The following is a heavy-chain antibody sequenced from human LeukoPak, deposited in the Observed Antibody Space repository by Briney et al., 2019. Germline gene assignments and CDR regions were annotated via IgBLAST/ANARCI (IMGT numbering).Heavy chain of an antibody. CDR2: ISYDGSDK. Sequence: GGSLRLSCAASGFTFSKYNMHWVRQAPGKGLEWVAVISYDGSDKYYADSVKGRFTISRDNSKNTLYLQMNSLRAEDTAVYYCAKNELISMIVVGFDYWGQGTLVTVSS. V-gene: IGHV3-30-3*01. D-gene: IGHD3-22*01. CDR3: AKNELISMIVVGFDY. CDR1: GFTFSKYN. J-gene: IGHJ4*02.